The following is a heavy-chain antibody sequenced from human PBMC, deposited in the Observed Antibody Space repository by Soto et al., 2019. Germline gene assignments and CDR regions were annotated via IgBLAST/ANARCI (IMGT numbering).Heavy chain of an antibody. CDR1: GFSLSTSGMC. Sequence: SGPTLVNPPQTLTLTCTFSGFSLSTSGMCVSWIRQPPGKALEWLALIDWDDDKYYSTSLKTRLTISKDTSKNQVVLTMTNMDPVDTATYYCARIVSGYYYYYGMDVWGQGTTVTVSS. J-gene: IGHJ6*02. D-gene: IGHD3-3*01. CDR2: IDWDDDK. CDR3: ARIVSGYYYYYGMDV. V-gene: IGHV2-70*01.